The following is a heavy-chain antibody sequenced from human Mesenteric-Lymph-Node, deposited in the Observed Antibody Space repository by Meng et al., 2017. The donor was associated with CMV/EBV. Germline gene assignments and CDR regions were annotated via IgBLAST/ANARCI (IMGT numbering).Heavy chain of an antibody. Sequence: GGSLRLSCAASGFTFDDYGMSWVRQAPGKGLEWVSGINWNGGSTGYADSVKGRFTISRDNAKNSLYLQMNSLRAEDTAVYYCARVGDCGGDCYSMAFDIWGQGTMVTVSS. V-gene: IGHV3-20*04. D-gene: IGHD2-21*01. CDR1: GFTFDDYG. J-gene: IGHJ3*02. CDR2: INWNGGST. CDR3: ARVGDCGGDCYSMAFDI.